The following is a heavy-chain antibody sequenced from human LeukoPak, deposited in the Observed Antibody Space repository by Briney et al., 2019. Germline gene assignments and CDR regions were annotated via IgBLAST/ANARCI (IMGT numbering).Heavy chain of an antibody. CDR2: IDDSGST. J-gene: IGHJ5*02. CDR3: ARHYGP. D-gene: IGHD3-10*01. Sequence: PSETLSLTCTVSGGSIRSSYYYWGWIRQPPGKGLEGFGGIDDSGSTYYNPSLQSRVTISVDTSKNQFSLKMNSVTAADTAVYYCARHYGPWGQGTLVTVSS. CDR1: GGSIRSSYYY. V-gene: IGHV4-39*01.